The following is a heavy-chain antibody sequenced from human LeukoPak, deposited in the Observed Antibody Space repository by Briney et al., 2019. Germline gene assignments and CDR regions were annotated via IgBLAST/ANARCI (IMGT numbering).Heavy chain of an antibody. CDR2: IYYSGST. D-gene: IGHD6-25*01. CDR3: ASARLGSGLEGAFDV. V-gene: IGHV4-59*01. J-gene: IGHJ3*01. CDR1: GGSISSYH. Sequence: KTSETLSLTCTVSGGSISSYHWSWIRQPPGKGLEWIGYIYYSGSTNYNPSLKSRVTISIDASKSQFSLWLSSVTAADTAVYHCASARLGSGLEGAFDVWGQGTMVTVSS.